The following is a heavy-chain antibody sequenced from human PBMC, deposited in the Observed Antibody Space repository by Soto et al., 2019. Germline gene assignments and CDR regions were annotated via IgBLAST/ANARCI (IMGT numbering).Heavy chain of an antibody. CDR1: GGSIGSSSYC. D-gene: IGHD6-6*01. CDR2: IYCSGST. V-gene: IGHV4-39*01. Sequence: SETLSLTCTVSGGSIGSSSYCWGGIRQPPRKGLEWIGSIYCSGSTYYNPSIKSRVTISVDTSKNQFSLKMSAVTAADTAVYYCARLVWGYGGSSSYFDYWGQGTLVTVYS. J-gene: IGHJ4*02. CDR3: ARLVWGYGGSSSYFDY.